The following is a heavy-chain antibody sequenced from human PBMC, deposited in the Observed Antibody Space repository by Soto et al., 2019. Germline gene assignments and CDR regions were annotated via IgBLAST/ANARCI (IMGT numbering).Heavy chain of an antibody. V-gene: IGHV4-31*03. Sequence: SETLSLTCTVSGGSISSGGSYWSWIRQHPGKGLEWIGYIYYSVSTYYNPSLKSRVTISVDTSKNQFSLKLSSVTAADTAVYYCARDRSIAARPIGLDPWGQGTPVTVSS. CDR3: ARDRSIAARPIGLDP. CDR2: IYYSVST. CDR1: GGSISSGGSY. J-gene: IGHJ5*02. D-gene: IGHD6-6*01.